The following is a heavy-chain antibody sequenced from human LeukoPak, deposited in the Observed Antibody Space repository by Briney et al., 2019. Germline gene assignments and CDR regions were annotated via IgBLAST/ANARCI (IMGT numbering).Heavy chain of an antibody. V-gene: IGHV1-2*02. CDR1: GYTFTGYY. CDR2: INPDSGGT. J-gene: IGHJ4*02. D-gene: IGHD3-22*01. CDR3: ARDSSGYPSAHFDY. Sequence: ASVKVSCKASGYTFTGYYMHWVRQAPGQGLEWMGWINPDSGGTNFAQKFQGRVTMTRDTSISTVYMELSRLRSDDTAVYYCARDSSGYPSAHFDYWGQGTLVTVSS.